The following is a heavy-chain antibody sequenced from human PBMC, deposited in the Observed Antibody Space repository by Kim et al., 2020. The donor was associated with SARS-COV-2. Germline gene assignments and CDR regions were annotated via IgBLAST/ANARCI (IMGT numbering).Heavy chain of an antibody. Sequence: YADSVKDRFTISRDNAKNSLYLPMNSLRAEDTAVYYCARDPIGSKGLYDYWGQGTLVTVSS. V-gene: IGHV3-11*05. D-gene: IGHD1-26*01. CDR3: ARDPIGSKGLYDY. J-gene: IGHJ4*02.